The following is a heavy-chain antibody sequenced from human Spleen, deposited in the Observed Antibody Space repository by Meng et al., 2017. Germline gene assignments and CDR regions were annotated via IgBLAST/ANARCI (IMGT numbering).Heavy chain of an antibody. CDR1: GFTFSSYG. CDR2: IWYDGSNK. Sequence: GESLKISCAASGFTFSSYGMHWVRQAPGKGLEWVAVIWYDGSNKYYADSVKGRFTISRDNAKNSLYLQMNSLRAEDTAVYYCARAVGIYDILTGFGFDYWGQGTRVTVSS. D-gene: IGHD3-9*01. CDR3: ARAVGIYDILTGFGFDY. V-gene: IGHV3-33*01. J-gene: IGHJ4*02.